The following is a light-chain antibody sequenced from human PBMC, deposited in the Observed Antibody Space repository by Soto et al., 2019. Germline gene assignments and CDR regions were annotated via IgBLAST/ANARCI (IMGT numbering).Light chain of an antibody. Sequence: DIQMTQSPSSLSASVEDRVIITCRASQSISNHLNWYQQKPGKAPKLLIFAASILQSGVPSRFSGSRSGPDFTLTISSLQPEDFATYYCQKSYSSPPTFGQGTKVDI. CDR2: AAS. J-gene: IGKJ1*01. CDR3: QKSYSSPPT. V-gene: IGKV1-39*01. CDR1: QSISNH.